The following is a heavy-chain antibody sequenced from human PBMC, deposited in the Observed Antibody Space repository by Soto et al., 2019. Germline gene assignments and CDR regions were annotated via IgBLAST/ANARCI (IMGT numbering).Heavy chain of an antibody. J-gene: IGHJ5*02. Sequence: GASVKVSCKASGGTFSSYTISWVRQAPGQGLEWMGRIIPILGIANYAQKFQGRVTITADKSTSTAYMELSSLRSEDTAVYYCARVIPVDHDSSETKFDPWGQGTVVTVSS. CDR2: IIPILGIA. CDR1: GGTFSSYT. D-gene: IGHD3-22*01. CDR3: ARVIPVDHDSSETKFDP. V-gene: IGHV1-69*02.